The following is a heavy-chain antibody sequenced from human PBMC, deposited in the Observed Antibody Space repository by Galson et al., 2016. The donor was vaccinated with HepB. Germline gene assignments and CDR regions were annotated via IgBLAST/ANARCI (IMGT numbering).Heavy chain of an antibody. CDR3: ARHELHSNSWYMDS. J-gene: IGHJ4*02. Sequence: QSGAEVKKPGESLKISCQGSGYKFTSYWIGWVRQVPGKGLEWVGTIYPGDSDTRYSPSFQGQVTISVDKSISTAYLQWSSLKASDSAMYYCARHELHSNSWYMDSWGQGTPVTVS. CDR2: IYPGDSDT. D-gene: IGHD6-13*01. V-gene: IGHV5-51*01. CDR1: GYKFTSYW.